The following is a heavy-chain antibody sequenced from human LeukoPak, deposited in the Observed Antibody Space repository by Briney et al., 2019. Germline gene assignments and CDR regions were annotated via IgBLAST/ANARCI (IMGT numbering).Heavy chain of an antibody. V-gene: IGHV3-30-3*01. D-gene: IGHD2-2*01. CDR3: AYPPPYCSSTSCYYFDY. CDR1: GFTFSSYA. Sequence: GGSLRLSCAASGFTFSSYAMHWVRQAPGKGLEWVAVISYDGSNKYYADSVKGRFTISRDNSKNTLYLQMNSLRAEDTAVYYCAYPPPYCSSTSCYYFDYWGQGTLVTVSS. CDR2: ISYDGSNK. J-gene: IGHJ4*02.